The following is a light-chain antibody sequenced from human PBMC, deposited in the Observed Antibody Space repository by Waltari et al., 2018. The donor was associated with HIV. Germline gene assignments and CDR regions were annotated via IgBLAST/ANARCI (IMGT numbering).Light chain of an antibody. CDR2: FNSEGSH. CDR1: SGHSSYA. CDR3: QTWGTLNLV. Sequence: QLVLTQSPSASASLGASVKLTCTLSSGHSSYAIAWHQQQPEKGPRYLMKFNSEGSHSKGDGIPDRFSGSSSGAERYLTISSLQSEDEADYYCQTWGTLNLVFGGGTKLTVL. V-gene: IGLV4-69*01. J-gene: IGLJ3*02.